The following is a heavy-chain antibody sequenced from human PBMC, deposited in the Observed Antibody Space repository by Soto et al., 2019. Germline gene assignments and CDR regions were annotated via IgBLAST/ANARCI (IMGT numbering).Heavy chain of an antibody. CDR1: GGSISSSSYY. CDR3: ARHGDTMVRETFDY. J-gene: IGHJ4*02. CDR2: IYYSGST. D-gene: IGHD3-10*01. V-gene: IGHV4-39*01. Sequence: SETLSLTCTVSGGSISSSSYYWGWIRQPPGKGLEWIGSIYYSGSTYYNPSLKSRVTISVDTSKNQFSLKLSSVTAADTAVYYCARHGDTMVRETFDYWGQGTLVTVSS.